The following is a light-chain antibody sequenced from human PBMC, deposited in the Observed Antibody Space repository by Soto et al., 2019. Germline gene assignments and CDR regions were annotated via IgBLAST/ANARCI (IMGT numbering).Light chain of an antibody. J-gene: IGKJ1*01. V-gene: IGKV3-15*01. CDR1: QSVSGN. CDR2: GTS. Sequence: EIVMTQSPDTLSVSPGERATLSYRASQSVSGNLAWYQQKPGQAPRLLIYGTSTRATGIPARFSGSGSGTEFTLTISSLQSEDFAVYYCQQHNNWPWTFGQGTKMEIK. CDR3: QQHNNWPWT.